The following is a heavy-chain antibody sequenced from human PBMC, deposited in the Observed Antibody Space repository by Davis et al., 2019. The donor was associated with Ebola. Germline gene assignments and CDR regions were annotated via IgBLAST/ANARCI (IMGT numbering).Heavy chain of an antibody. CDR3: AIEGDSSGYYGY. V-gene: IGHV3-7*03. CDR2: IKQDGSEK. CDR1: GFTFSSYW. J-gene: IGHJ4*02. Sequence: PGGSLRLSCAASGFTFSSYWMSWVRQAPGKGLEWVANIKQDGSEKYYVDSVKGRFTISRDNAKNSVFLQMKSLRADDTAVYYCAIEGDSSGYYGYWGQGTLVTVSS. D-gene: IGHD3-22*01.